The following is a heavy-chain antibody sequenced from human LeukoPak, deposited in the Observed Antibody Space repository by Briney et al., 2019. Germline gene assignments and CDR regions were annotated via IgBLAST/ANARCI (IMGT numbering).Heavy chain of an antibody. J-gene: IGHJ4*02. CDR1: GYSISNGYY. D-gene: IGHD3-3*01. V-gene: IGHV4-38-2*02. Sequence: SETLSLTCTVSGYSISNGYYWGWIRQPPGKGLEWVGSVSHRGSTYYNPSLRSRVTISLDRSKQKFSLKLTSVTAADTAVYFCARGAEYYAIWRGYAGYSDYWGQGISVTVSS. CDR2: VSHRGST. CDR3: ARGAEYYAIWRGYAGYSDY.